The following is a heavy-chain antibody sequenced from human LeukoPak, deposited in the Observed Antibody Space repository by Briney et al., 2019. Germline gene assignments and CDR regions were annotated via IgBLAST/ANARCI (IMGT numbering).Heavy chain of an antibody. V-gene: IGHV1-2*02. Sequence: ASVKVSCKASGYTFTGYYMHWVRQAPGQGLEWMGWINPNSGGTNYAQKLQGRVTMTTDTSTSTAYMELRSLRSDDTAVYYCARDRWFGENGALDIWGQGTMVTVSS. D-gene: IGHD3-10*01. CDR3: ARDRWFGENGALDI. CDR2: INPNSGGT. J-gene: IGHJ3*02. CDR1: GYTFTGYY.